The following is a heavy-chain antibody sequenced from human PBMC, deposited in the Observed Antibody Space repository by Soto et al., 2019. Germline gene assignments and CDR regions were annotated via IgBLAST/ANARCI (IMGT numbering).Heavy chain of an antibody. V-gene: IGHV4-31*03. CDR3: ARMYSSGSGWFHP. Sequence: SETLSLTCFVSGYSITAGGYYWIWIRHHPGKGLEWIGSFYSSGSIIYNPSLRSRVSISGDTSSNQFSMSLTSVTAADTARYYCARMYSSGSGWFHPWGQGTLVTVSS. CDR2: FYSSGSI. D-gene: IGHD6-19*01. J-gene: IGHJ5*02. CDR1: GYSITAGGYY.